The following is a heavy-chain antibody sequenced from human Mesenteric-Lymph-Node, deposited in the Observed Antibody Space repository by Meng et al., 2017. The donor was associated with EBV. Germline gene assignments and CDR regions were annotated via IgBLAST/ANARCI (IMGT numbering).Heavy chain of an antibody. V-gene: IGHV1-46*01. CDR2: INPSGGST. CDR1: GYTFTSYY. D-gene: IGHD2-2*01. CDR3: ARDGPDVVVPGGLDY. J-gene: IGHJ4*02. Sequence: QGQLVEAGAEVKKPGASVKVSCKASGYTFTSYYMHWVRQAPGQGLEWMGIINPSGGSTSYAQKFQGRVTMTRDTSTSTVYMELSSLRSEDTAVYYCARDGPDVVVPGGLDYWGQGTLVTVSS.